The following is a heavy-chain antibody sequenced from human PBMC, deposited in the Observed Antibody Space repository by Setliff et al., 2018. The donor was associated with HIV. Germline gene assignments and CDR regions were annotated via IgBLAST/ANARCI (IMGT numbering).Heavy chain of an antibody. CDR1: GGSISSSSYY. V-gene: IGHV4-39*01. D-gene: IGHD5-12*01. CDR3: ASYRKVERWLQLGGNFDY. CDR2: IYYSGST. Sequence: SETLSLTCTVSGGSISSSSYYWGWIRQPPGKGLEWIGSIYYSGSTYYNPSLKSRVTISVDTSKNQFSLKLSSVTAADTAVYYCASYRKVERWLQLGGNFDYWGQGTLVTSPQ. J-gene: IGHJ4*02.